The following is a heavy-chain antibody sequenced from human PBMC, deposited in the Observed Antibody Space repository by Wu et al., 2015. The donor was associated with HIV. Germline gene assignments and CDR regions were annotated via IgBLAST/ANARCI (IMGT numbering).Heavy chain of an antibody. CDR1: GYTFTSYD. V-gene: IGHV1-8*01. CDR2: MNPNSGNT. CDR3: ASREPADGRYDY. J-gene: IGHJ4*02. D-gene: IGHD5-24*01. Sequence: QVHLVQSGAEVKKSGSSVKVSCKASGYTFTSYDINWVRQATGQGLEWMGWMNPNSGNTGYAQKFQGRVTMTRNTSISTAYMELSSLRSEDTAVYYCASREPADGRYDYWGQGTLVTVSS.